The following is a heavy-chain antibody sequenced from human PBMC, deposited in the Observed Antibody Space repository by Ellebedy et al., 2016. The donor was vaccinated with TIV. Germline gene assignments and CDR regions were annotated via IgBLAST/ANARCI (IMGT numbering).Heavy chain of an antibody. CDR2: ISGSGGTT. CDR3: AKDRLVYDILTGYLDY. J-gene: IGHJ4*02. CDR1: GFTFSSYA. V-gene: IGHV3-23*01. Sequence: GGSLRLSCAASGFTFSSYAMSWVRQAPGKGLEWVSVISGSGGTTYYADSVKGRFTISRDNSKNTLYLQMSSLRAEDTAVYYCAKDRLVYDILTGYLDYWGQGTLVTVSS. D-gene: IGHD3-9*01.